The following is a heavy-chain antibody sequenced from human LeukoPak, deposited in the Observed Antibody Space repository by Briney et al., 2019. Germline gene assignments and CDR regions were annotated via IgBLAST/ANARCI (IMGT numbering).Heavy chain of an antibody. CDR1: GFTVSSNY. V-gene: IGHV3-53*01. J-gene: IGHJ4*02. D-gene: IGHD3-10*01. Sequence: PGGSLRLSCAASGFTVSSNYMSWVRQAPGKGLEWVSVIYSGGSTYYADSVKGRFTISRDNSKSTLYLQMNSLRAEDTAVYYCAKYGSGTGSNYWGQGTLVTVPS. CDR2: IYSGGST. CDR3: AKYGSGTGSNY.